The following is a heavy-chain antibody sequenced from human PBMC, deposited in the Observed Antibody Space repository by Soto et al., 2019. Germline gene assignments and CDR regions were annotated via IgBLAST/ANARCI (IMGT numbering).Heavy chain of an antibody. D-gene: IGHD3-16*02. CDR2: IYYSGST. Sequence: SETLSLTCTVSGGSISSYYWSWIRQPPGKGLEWIGYIYYSGSTNYNPSLKSRVTISVDTSKNQFSLKLSSVTAADTAVYYCARGRGAFIAPDYWGQGPLVTVSS. J-gene: IGHJ4*02. CDR1: GGSISSYY. CDR3: ARGRGAFIAPDY. V-gene: IGHV4-59*01.